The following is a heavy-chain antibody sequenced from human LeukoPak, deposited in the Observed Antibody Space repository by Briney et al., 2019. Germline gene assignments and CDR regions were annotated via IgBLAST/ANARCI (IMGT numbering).Heavy chain of an antibody. CDR1: GYTFTSYG. CDR3: ARDLLYCSGGSCYSLDAFDI. Sequence: GASVKVSCKASGYTFTSYGISWVRQAPGQGLEWMGWISAYNGNTNHAQKLQGRVTMTTDTSTSTAYMELRSLRSDDTAVYYCARDLLYCSGGSCYSLDAFDIWGQGTMVTVSS. J-gene: IGHJ3*02. CDR2: ISAYNGNT. D-gene: IGHD2-15*01. V-gene: IGHV1-18*04.